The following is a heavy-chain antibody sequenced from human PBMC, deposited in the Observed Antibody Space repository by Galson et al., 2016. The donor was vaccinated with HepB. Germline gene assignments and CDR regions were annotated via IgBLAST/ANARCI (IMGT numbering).Heavy chain of an antibody. V-gene: IGHV1-2*02. CDR3: ARDEQHFWSGYYTVYWFDP. Sequence: SVKVSCKASGYTFTGYYMHWVRQAPGQGLEWMGWINPNNGGTNYAQKFQGRVTMTRDTSISTAYMELSRLRSDDPAVYYCARDEQHFWSGYYTVYWFDPWGQGTLVTVSS. J-gene: IGHJ5*02. D-gene: IGHD3-3*02. CDR2: INPNNGGT. CDR1: GYTFTGYY.